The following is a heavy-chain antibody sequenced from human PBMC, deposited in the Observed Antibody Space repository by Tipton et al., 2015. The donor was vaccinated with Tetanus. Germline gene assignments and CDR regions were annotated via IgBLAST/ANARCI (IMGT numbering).Heavy chain of an antibody. CDR2: ISGSGGST. CDR3: AKDLRGPEAGTWYFDL. Sequence: SLRLSCEASGFTFTSYAMSWVRQAPGKGLEWVSVISGSGGSTYYADSVKGRFTISRDNSKDTMYLQMNSLRAEDTAIYYCAKDLRGPEAGTWYFDLWGRGTLVTVSS. CDR1: GFTFTSYA. J-gene: IGHJ2*01. V-gene: IGHV3-23*01. D-gene: IGHD6-19*01.